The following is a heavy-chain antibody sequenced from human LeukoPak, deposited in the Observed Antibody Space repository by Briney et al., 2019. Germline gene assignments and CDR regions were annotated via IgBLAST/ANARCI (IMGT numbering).Heavy chain of an antibody. Sequence: GGSLRLSCAASGFTFSSYEMNWVRQAPGKGLEWVSYISSSGSTIYYADSVKGRFTISRDNAKNSLYLQMNSLRAEDTAVYYCARDRDSSGYTVLFDYWGQGTLVTVSS. CDR2: ISSSGSTI. J-gene: IGHJ4*02. V-gene: IGHV3-48*03. CDR3: ARDRDSSGYTVLFDY. CDR1: GFTFSSYE. D-gene: IGHD3-22*01.